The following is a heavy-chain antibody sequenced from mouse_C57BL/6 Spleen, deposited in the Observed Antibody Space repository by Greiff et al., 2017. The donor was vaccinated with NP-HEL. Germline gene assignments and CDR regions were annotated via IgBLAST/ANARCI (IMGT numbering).Heavy chain of an antibody. CDR2: ISSGGDYI. V-gene: IGHV5-9-1*02. CDR1: GFTFSSYA. D-gene: IGHD2-1*01. CDR3: TRRGDYGTLFDY. Sequence: EVQGVESGEGLVKPGGSLKLSCAASGFTFSSYAMSWVRQTPEKRLEWVAYISSGGDYIYYADTVKGRFTISRDNARNTLYLQMSSLKSEDTAMYYCTRRGDYGTLFDYWGQGTTLTVSS. J-gene: IGHJ2*01.